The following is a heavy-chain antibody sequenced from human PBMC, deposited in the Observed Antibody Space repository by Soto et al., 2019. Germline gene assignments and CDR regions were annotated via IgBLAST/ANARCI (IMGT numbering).Heavy chain of an antibody. CDR2: IWYDGSNK. J-gene: IGHJ4*02. Sequence: ESVGGVVQPGRSLRLSCAASGFTFSSYGMHWVRQAPGKGLEWVAVIWYDGSNKYYADSVKGRFTISRDNSKNTLYLQMNSLRAEDTAVYYCARGMTTVSSVDYWGQGTLVTVSS. CDR3: ARGMTTVSSVDY. D-gene: IGHD4-4*01. CDR1: GFTFSSYG. V-gene: IGHV3-33*01.